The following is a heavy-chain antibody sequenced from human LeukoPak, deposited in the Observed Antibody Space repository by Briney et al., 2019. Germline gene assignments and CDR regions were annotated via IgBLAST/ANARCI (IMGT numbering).Heavy chain of an antibody. CDR2: INQDGGTR. CDR1: GFTFSNTW. D-gene: IGHD3-16*01. Sequence: GGSLRLSCAAPGFTFSNTWMAWVRQAPGKELEWVASINQDGGTRQYADSVRGRFTISRDNAKNSLYLEMNSLRAEDTGLYHCARDMKGNLDYWGQGTLVTVSS. J-gene: IGHJ4*02. CDR3: ARDMKGNLDY. V-gene: IGHV3-7*01.